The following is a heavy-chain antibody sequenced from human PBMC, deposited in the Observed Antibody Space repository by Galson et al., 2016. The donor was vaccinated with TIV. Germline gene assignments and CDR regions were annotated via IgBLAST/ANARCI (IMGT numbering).Heavy chain of an antibody. Sequence: QSGAEVKKPGESLKISCKGSGNTFNGYWIGWVRQMPGKGPEWIGIIYPGDPDTRYSPSFQGQVTISADKSINTAYLQWSNLKAPDTPMYYGARQGYRYDPWGAGGLFDYWGQGTLVTVSS. J-gene: IGHJ4*02. CDR2: IYPGDPDT. CDR3: ARQGYRYDPWGAGGLFDY. D-gene: IGHD5-18*01. CDR1: GNTFNGYW. V-gene: IGHV5-51*01.